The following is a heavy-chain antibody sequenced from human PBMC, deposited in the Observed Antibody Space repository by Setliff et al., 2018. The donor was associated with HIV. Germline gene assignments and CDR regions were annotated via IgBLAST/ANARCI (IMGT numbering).Heavy chain of an antibody. Sequence: SETLSLTCAVYDGSFSGYYWSWIRQPPGKGLEWIGEIDHSGSTNYNPSIKSRVTISVNTAKKQFSLRLSSVTAADTAVYFCARALAHWVGRRAFDIWGQGTMVTVSS. V-gene: IGHV4-34*01. J-gene: IGHJ3*02. D-gene: IGHD1-26*01. CDR1: DGSFSGYY. CDR2: IDHSGST. CDR3: ARALAHWVGRRAFDI.